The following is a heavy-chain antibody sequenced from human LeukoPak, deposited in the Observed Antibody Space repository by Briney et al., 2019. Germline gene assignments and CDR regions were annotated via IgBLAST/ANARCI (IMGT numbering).Heavy chain of an antibody. CDR3: ARDSPYYYYMDV. Sequence: PGGSLRLSCAASGFTFSSYAMSWVRQAPGKGLEWVANIKQDGSEKYYVDSVKGRFTISRDNAKNSLYLQMNSLRAEDTAVYYCARDSPYYYYMDVWGKGTTVTVSS. V-gene: IGHV3-7*01. CDR2: IKQDGSEK. J-gene: IGHJ6*03. CDR1: GFTFSSYA.